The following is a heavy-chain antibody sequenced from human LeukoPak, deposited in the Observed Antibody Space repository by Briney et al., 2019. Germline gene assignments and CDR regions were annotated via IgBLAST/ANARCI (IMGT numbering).Heavy chain of an antibody. CDR2: INPNSGGT. Sequence: ASVKVSCKTSGYTFTGYYMHRVRRAPGQGLEWVGRINPNSGGTDYAQKFQGRVTMTRDTPISTGYMELSGLRSDDTAVYYCARDGANKVRGVHYFYMDVWGKGTTVTVSS. CDR3: ARDGANKVRGVHYFYMDV. V-gene: IGHV1-2*06. CDR1: GYTFTGYY. D-gene: IGHD3-10*01. J-gene: IGHJ6*03.